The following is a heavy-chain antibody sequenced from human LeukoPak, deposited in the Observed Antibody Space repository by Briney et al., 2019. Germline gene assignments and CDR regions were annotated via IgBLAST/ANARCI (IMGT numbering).Heavy chain of an antibody. D-gene: IGHD3-22*01. V-gene: IGHV3-74*01. CDR1: GFTFSRYW. Sequence: RGSLRLSCAASGFTFSRYWMHWVRQAPGKGLAWVSSISGDGTNTNYADSVKGRFTISRDNAKNTLYLQMHSLGAEDTAVYYCATISYDSNAYFDYWGQGTLVTVSS. CDR2: ISGDGTNT. J-gene: IGHJ4*02. CDR3: ATISYDSNAYFDY.